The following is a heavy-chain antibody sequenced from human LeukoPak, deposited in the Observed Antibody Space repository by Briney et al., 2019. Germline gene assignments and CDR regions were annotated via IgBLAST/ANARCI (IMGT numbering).Heavy chain of an antibody. J-gene: IGHJ5*02. CDR1: GFTSSHYY. CDR2: ISSSGPII. Sequence: PGGSLRLSCAASGFTSSHYYMSWIRQAPGKGLEWISYISSSGPIIYYANSVKGRFTISRDNAKDSLYLQMSSLRAEDTAVYYCAKGLTGYAPWASWGQGALVTVSS. V-gene: IGHV3-11*01. D-gene: IGHD5-12*01. CDR3: AKGLTGYAPWAS.